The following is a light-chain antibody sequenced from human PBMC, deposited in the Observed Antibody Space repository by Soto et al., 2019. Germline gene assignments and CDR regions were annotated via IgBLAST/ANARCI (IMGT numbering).Light chain of an antibody. CDR3: QQYNTYSRT. V-gene: IGKV1-5*03. J-gene: IGKJ1*01. CDR2: KAS. CDR1: QSVNIW. Sequence: DIQMTQSPSTLSASVGDRVTITCRASQSVNIWLAWYQQKPGKAPKLLIYKASSLESGVPSRFSGSGSGTEFTLTISSLQPDDFATYYCQQYNTYSRTFGQGTKVEIE.